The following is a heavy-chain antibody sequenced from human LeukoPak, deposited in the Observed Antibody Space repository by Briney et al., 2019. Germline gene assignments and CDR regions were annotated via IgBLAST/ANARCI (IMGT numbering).Heavy chain of an antibody. CDR3: ARHGTPGTNLNWFDP. Sequence: SETLSLTCTLSGGSICHYYWSWIRQPPGRGLEWIGYIYYSGYTNYNPSLKRRVTISVDSSKKQYSLKLSSVTAADTAVYCSARHGTPGTNLNWFDPWGQGTLVTVSS. CDR2: IYYSGYT. V-gene: IGHV4-59*01. CDR1: GGSICHYY. D-gene: IGHD1-1*01. J-gene: IGHJ5*02.